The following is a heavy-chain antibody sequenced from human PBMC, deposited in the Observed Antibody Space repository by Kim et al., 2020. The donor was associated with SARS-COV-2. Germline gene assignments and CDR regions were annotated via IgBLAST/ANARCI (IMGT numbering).Heavy chain of an antibody. Sequence: SETLSLTCTVSGGSISSYYWSWIRQPPGKGLEWIGYIYYSGSTNYNPSLKSGVTISVDTSKNQFSLKLSSVTAADTAVYYCARDTGPEWGFDYWGQGTLVTVSS. V-gene: IGHV4-59*01. D-gene: IGHD2-8*02. CDR2: IYYSGST. CDR3: ARDTGPEWGFDY. J-gene: IGHJ4*02. CDR1: GGSISSYY.